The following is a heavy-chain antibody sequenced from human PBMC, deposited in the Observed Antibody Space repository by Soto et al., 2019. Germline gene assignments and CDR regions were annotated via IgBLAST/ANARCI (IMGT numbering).Heavy chain of an antibody. Sequence: QVQLVQSGAEVKKPGSSVKGSCKASGGTFRSYAISWVRQAPGQGLQWMGGIIPIFGTANYAQKFQGRVTITADESTSTAYMELRSLGSEDKAGSYCASHTGFVVEPAARGAEAYWGQGTLDVVSS. CDR3: ASHTGFVVEPAARGAEAY. D-gene: IGHD2-2*01. CDR2: IIPIFGTA. J-gene: IGHJ4*02. V-gene: IGHV1-69*01. CDR1: GGTFRSYA.